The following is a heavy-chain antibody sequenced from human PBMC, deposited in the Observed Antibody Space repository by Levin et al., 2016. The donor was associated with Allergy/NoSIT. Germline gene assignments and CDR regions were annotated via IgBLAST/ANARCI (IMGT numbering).Heavy chain of an antibody. V-gene: IGHV1-18*01. CDR1: GYTFTSYG. J-gene: IGHJ6*02. CDR2: ISAYNGNT. Sequence: ASVKVSCKASGYTFTSYGISWVRQAPGQGLEWMGWISAYNGNTNYAQKLQGRVTMTTDTSTSTAYMELRSLRSDDTAVYYCARAGPIAPMTDYYGMDVWGQGTTVTVSS. CDR3: ARAGPIAPMTDYYGMDV. D-gene: IGHD3-22*01.